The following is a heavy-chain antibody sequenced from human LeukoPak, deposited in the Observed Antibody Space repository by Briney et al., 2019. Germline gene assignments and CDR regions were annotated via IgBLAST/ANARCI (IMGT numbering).Heavy chain of an antibody. CDR3: ATQATSGWHFS. CDR2: INPNSGGT. J-gene: IGHJ5*02. CDR1: GYTFTSYD. D-gene: IGHD6-19*01. V-gene: IGHV1-2*02. Sequence: ASVKVSCKASGYTFTSYDINWVRQATGQGPEWMGWINPNSGGTNYAQKFQGRVTMTRDTSLSTVYMELSRLRSDDTAVYYCATQATSGWHFSWGQGTLVTVSS.